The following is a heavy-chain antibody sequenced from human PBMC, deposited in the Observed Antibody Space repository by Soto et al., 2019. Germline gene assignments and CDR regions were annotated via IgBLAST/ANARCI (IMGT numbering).Heavy chain of an antibody. CDR2: INGDGSST. CDR3: ARGIQWRYGMDV. D-gene: IGHD5-12*01. Sequence: GGSLRLSCAAAGFAFDSHWTHWVRQAPGKGLVWVSRINGDGSSTFYADSVKGRFTISRDNARNTVYLQMNSLRAEDTAVYYCARGIQWRYGMDVWGQGTTVTVSS. V-gene: IGHV3-74*01. J-gene: IGHJ6*02. CDR1: GFAFDSHW.